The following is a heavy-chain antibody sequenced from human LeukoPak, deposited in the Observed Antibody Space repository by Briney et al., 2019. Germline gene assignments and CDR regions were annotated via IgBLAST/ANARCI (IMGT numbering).Heavy chain of an antibody. D-gene: IGHD4-17*01. V-gene: IGHV3-30*04. J-gene: IGHJ4*02. CDR2: ILYDGSNK. CDR1: GFTFSSYA. Sequence: PGGSLRLSCAASGFTFSSYAIHWVRQAPGKGLEWVAVILYDGSNKYYADSVKGRFTIPRDNSKNTLYLQMNSLRAEDTAVYYCARGDTVTTYYFDYWGQGTLVTVSS. CDR3: ARGDTVTTYYFDY.